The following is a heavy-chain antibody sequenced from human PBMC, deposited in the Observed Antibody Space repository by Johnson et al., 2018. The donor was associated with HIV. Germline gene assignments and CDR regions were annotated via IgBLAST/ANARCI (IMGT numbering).Heavy chain of an antibody. V-gene: IGHV3-30*04. J-gene: IGHJ3*02. CDR1: GFTFSSYA. D-gene: IGHD2-2*01. CDR2: ISYDGSNK. Sequence: VQLVESGGGVVQPGRSMRLSCAASGFTFSSYAMHWVRQAPGKGLEWVALISYDGSNKFYADSLKGRFTISRDNSKKTLYLQMNSLRIEDTAIYYCARAAIVVLPAGAFDIWGRGTMVTVSS. CDR3: ARAAIVVLPAGAFDI.